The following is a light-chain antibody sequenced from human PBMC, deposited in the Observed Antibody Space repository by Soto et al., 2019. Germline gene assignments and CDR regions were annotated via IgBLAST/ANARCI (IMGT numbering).Light chain of an antibody. J-gene: IGKJ4*01. CDR2: ATS. Sequence: DVQMTQSPSSLSAFVGDRVTITCRASQGIAPYLAWFQQKLGKVPKLLIYATSTLQSGVPSRFSGSGSGTDFTLTVTSLQTEDVGTYYCQKYNSAPLTFCGGTKVEIK. CDR1: QGIAPY. CDR3: QKYNSAPLT. V-gene: IGKV1-27*01.